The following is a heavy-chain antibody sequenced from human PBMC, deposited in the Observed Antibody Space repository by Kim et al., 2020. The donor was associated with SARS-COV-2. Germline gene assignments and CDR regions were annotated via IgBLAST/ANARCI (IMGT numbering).Heavy chain of an antibody. Sequence: GESLKISCKGSGYSFTSYWIGWVRQMPGKGLEWMGIIYPGDSDTRYSSSFQGQVTISADKSISTAYLQWSSLKASDTAMYYCARGLGVYYDSSGYYPLGYYYYGMDVWGQGTTVTVSS. D-gene: IGHD3-22*01. CDR1: GYSFTSYW. J-gene: IGHJ6*02. CDR2: IYPGDSDT. CDR3: ARGLGVYYDSSGYYPLGYYYYGMDV. V-gene: IGHV5-51*01.